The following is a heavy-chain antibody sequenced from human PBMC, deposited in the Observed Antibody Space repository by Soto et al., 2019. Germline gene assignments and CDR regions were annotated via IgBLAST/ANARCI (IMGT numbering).Heavy chain of an antibody. CDR3: ARSQAGSTDY. J-gene: IGHJ4*02. CDR2: SRNKPASYTT. CDR1: GFSISDHY. D-gene: IGHD6-13*01. V-gene: IGHV3-72*01. Sequence: EVQLVESGGGLVQPGGSLRLFCAASGFSISDHYMDWVRQAPGKGLEWVGRSRNKPASYTTEYAADVKGRFTISRDDSKTSMYLQMNSLKTEDTAVYFCARSQAGSTDYWGQGTLVSVSS.